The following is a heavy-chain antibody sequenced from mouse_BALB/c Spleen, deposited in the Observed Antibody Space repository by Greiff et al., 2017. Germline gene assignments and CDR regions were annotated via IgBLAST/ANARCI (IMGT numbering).Heavy chain of an antibody. D-gene: IGHD2-4*01. J-gene: IGHJ3*01. V-gene: IGHV5-4*02. CDR2: ISDGGSYT. Sequence: EVKLMESGGGLVKPGGSLKLSCAASGFTFSDYYLYWVRQTPEKRLEWVATISDGGSYTYYPDSVKGRFTISRDNAKNNLYLQMSSLKSEDTAMYYCARVYDYDEAWFAYWGQGTLVTVSA. CDR3: ARVYDYDEAWFAY. CDR1: GFTFSDYY.